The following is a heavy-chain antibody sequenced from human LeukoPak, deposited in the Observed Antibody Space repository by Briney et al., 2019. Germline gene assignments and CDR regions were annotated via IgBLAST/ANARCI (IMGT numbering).Heavy chain of an antibody. V-gene: IGHV4-34*01. CDR1: GGSFSGYY. CDR3: ARVPFYDYVWGSYRYYGLDV. J-gene: IGHJ6*04. CDR2: INHSGST. D-gene: IGHD3-16*02. Sequence: SETLSLTCAVYGGSFSGYYWSWIRQPPGKGLEWIGEINHSGSTNYNPSLKSRATISVDTSKNQFSLKLSSVTAADTAVYYCARVPFYDYVWGSYRYYGLDVWGKGTTVTVSS.